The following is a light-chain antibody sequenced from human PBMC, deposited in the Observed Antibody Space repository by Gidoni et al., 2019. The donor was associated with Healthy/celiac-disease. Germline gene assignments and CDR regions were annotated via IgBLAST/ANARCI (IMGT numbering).Light chain of an antibody. CDR2: KAS. J-gene: IGKJ1*01. CDR1: QLISTW. V-gene: IGKV1-5*03. CDR3: QQYYSQRA. Sequence: DTQMTQSTSTLSASVGDRVTITCRASQLISTWLAWYQVKPGKAPKLLIFKASSLESGVPSRFSGSGSGTEFSLTISSLQSDDFATYYCQQYYSQRAFXXXTKVEIK.